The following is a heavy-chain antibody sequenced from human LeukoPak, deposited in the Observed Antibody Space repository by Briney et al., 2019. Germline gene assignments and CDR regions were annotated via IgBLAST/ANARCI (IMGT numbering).Heavy chain of an antibody. CDR1: GFNSEDHA. J-gene: IGHJ4*02. D-gene: IGHD3-3*01. V-gene: IGHV3-9*02. CDR2: IYWSSSGT. CDR3: ARGVPYASWSGPHYSDY. Sequence: GGSLRLSCVVSGFNSEDHAMHWVRQAPGKGLEWVSGIYWSSSGTGYADSVKGRFTVSRDSAKNSLYLQMNSLRAEDTAVYYCARGVPYASWSGPHYSDYWGQGTLVTVSS.